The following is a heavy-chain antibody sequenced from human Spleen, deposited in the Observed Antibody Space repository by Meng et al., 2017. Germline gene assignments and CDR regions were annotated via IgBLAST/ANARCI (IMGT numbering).Heavy chain of an antibody. Sequence: GESLKISCAASGFTFSSYGMHWVRQAPGKGLEWVAVIWYDGSNKYYADSVKGRFTISRDNSRNTLYLQMNNLRADDTAVYYCARELIYGDWGQGTLVTVSS. V-gene: IGHV3-30*19. CDR2: IWYDGSNK. J-gene: IGHJ4*02. D-gene: IGHD3-10*01. CDR1: GFTFSSYG. CDR3: ARELIYGD.